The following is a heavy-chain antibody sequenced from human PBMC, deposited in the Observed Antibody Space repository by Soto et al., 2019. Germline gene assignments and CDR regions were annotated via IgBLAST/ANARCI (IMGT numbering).Heavy chain of an antibody. D-gene: IGHD6-19*01. CDR3: AKVSYDALAVAGTFGVFDS. J-gene: IGHJ3*02. CDR2: ISWNSRTI. Sequence: EGQLVESGGGLVEPGRSLRLSCAASGFKFDDYAVHWVRQAPGKGLEWVTGISWNSRTIGYADSLKGRFSISRDNAKDSLYLQMNSLRPEDTALYFCAKVSYDALAVAGTFGVFDSWGQGTVVTVSS. V-gene: IGHV3-9*01. CDR1: GFKFDDYA.